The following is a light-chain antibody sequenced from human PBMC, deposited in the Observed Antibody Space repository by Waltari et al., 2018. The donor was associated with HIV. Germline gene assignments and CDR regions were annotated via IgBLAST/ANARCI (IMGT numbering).Light chain of an antibody. J-gene: IGKJ4*01. Sequence: EIVLTQSPATLSLFPGERATLSCRASQSVTTYLAWYQQKPGLAPRLLIFDASKRATGVPARFSGSESVTDFTLTISSLEPEDFAVYWCQQRTNWPLIFGGGTKVELK. CDR3: QQRTNWPLI. V-gene: IGKV3-11*01. CDR1: QSVTTY. CDR2: DAS.